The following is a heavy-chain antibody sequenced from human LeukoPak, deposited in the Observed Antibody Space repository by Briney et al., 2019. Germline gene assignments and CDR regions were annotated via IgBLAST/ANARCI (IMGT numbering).Heavy chain of an antibody. J-gene: IGHJ4*01. CDR1: GDSITGHY. CDR2: IHHSGKS. V-gene: IGHV4-59*11. CDR3: ARDHSSSYHYFDS. D-gene: IGHD6-13*01. Sequence: SETLSLTCTVSGDSITGHYWSWIRQPPGKGLEWIGYIHHSGKSNFNPSLKSRVTMSTDTSRNQLSLGLTSVTAADTAIYYCARDHSSSYHYFDSWGHGALVTVSS.